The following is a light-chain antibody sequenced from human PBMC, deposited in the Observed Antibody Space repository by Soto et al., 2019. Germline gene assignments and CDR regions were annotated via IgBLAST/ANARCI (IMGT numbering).Light chain of an antibody. V-gene: IGLV2-23*01. CDR2: KGT. CDR1: SDDVGAYNS. J-gene: IGLJ1*01. Sequence: QSALAQPASVSGSPGQAITSSGTGTSDDVGAYNSVSWYQQLPHKAPQVILYKGTQRPSGVSSRFSGSTSGNAASLTISGLQADDEADYFCCSSAPESTYVFGPGTKLTVL. CDR3: CSSAPESTYV.